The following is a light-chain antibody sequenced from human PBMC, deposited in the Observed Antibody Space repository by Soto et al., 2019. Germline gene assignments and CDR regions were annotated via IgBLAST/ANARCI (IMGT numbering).Light chain of an antibody. V-gene: IGKV1-39*01. J-gene: IGKJ2*01. CDR1: LTIGNY. CDR2: AAS. Sequence: GDRVTITCRASLTIGNYLNWYQQKPGKAPKLLIYAASSLQSGVPSRFTGSGSGTDFTLTISSLQPDDFATYFCQQDHSTPYTFGQGTSLDIK. CDR3: QQDHSTPYT.